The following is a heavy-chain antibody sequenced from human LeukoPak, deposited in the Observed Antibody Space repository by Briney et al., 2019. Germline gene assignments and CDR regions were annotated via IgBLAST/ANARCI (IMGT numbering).Heavy chain of an antibody. Sequence: GASVKVSCKASGYTFNGYYMHWVRQAPGQGLEWMGWINPNSSGTNYAQKFQGRVTMTRDTSISTAYMELSRLRSDDTAVYYCARRAARGGYVGYDYWGQGTLVTVSS. D-gene: IGHD5-12*01. J-gene: IGHJ4*02. CDR1: GYTFNGYY. CDR2: INPNSSGT. V-gene: IGHV1-2*02. CDR3: ARRAARGGYVGYDY.